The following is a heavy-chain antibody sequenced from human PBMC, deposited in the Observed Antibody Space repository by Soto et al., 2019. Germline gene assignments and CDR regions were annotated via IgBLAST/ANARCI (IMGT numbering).Heavy chain of an antibody. CDR1: GGAMSIGRCY. V-gene: IGHV4-31*03. CDR2: IYYSGST. Sequence: PSEALALTRTVFGGAMSIGRCYWSWIRQHPGKGLEWIGHIYYSGSTYYNPSLKSRVTISVDTSKNQFSLKLTSVTAADTAVYYCARNWNGIDYWGQGTLVTVSS. J-gene: IGHJ4*02. D-gene: IGHD1-1*01. CDR3: ARNWNGIDY.